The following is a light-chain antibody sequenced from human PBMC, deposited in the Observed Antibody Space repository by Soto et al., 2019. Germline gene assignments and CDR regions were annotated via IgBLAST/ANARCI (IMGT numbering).Light chain of an antibody. Sequence: DIQMTQSPSTLSGSVGDRVTITCRASQTISSWLAWYQQKPGKAPKLLIDKASTLKSGVPSRFSGSGSGTEFTLTISSLQLDDFATYYCQHYNSYSEAFGQGTKVDTK. CDR1: QTISSW. CDR2: KAS. CDR3: QHYNSYSEA. J-gene: IGKJ1*01. V-gene: IGKV1-5*03.